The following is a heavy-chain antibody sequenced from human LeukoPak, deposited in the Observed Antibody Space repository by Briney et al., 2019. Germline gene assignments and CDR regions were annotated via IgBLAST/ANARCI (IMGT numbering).Heavy chain of an antibody. V-gene: IGHV3-9*01. J-gene: IGHJ6*02. CDR2: IHWNSDTR. CDR3: ARDPTVYTSGRYGFQYYYGMDV. D-gene: IGHD6-19*01. Sequence: GGSLRLSCAASGFTFDDHAMHWVRQAPGMGLEWVSGIHWNSDTRGYADSVKGRFTISRDNAKNSLYLQMNSLRPEDSALYYCARDPTVYTSGRYGFQYYYGMDVWGQGTTVTVSS. CDR1: GFTFDDHA.